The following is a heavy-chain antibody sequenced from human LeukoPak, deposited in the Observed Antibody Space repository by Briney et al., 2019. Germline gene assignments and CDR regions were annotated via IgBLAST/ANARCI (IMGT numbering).Heavy chain of an antibody. CDR3: ARGGASYHWFDP. V-gene: IGHV5-51*01. CDR1: GYIFTRYW. Sequence: GESLKISCKGSGYIFTRYWIGWVRQMPGKGLEWMGIIYPGDSDTRYSPSFQGQVTISADKSINTAYLQWSSLKASDTATYYCARGGASYHWFDPWGQGNLGNVPS. CDR2: IYPGDSDT. J-gene: IGHJ5*02. D-gene: IGHD4/OR15-4a*01.